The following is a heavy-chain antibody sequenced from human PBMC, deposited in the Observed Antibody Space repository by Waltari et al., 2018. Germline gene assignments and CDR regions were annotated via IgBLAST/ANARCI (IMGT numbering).Heavy chain of an antibody. Sequence: QVQLVQSGAEVKKPGASVKVSCKASGYTFTSYAMHWVRQAPGQRLEWMGWINAGNDNTKYSQKFQGRVTITRDTSASTAYMELSSLRSEDTAVYYCARWIAVAGCFDYWGQGTLVTVSS. CDR3: ARWIAVAGCFDY. V-gene: IGHV1-3*01. D-gene: IGHD6-19*01. CDR1: GYTFTSYA. J-gene: IGHJ4*02. CDR2: INAGNDNT.